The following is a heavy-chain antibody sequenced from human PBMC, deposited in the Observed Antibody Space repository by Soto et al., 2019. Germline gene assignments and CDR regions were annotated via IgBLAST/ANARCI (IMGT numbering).Heavy chain of an antibody. CDR2: IYYSGST. V-gene: IGHV4-31*03. J-gene: IGHJ6*02. CDR3: AREGVSTVTNYYYYYGMDV. CDR1: GGSISSGGYY. Sequence: QVQLQESGPGLVKPSQTLSLTCTVSGGSISSGGYYWSWIRQHPGKGLEWIGYIYYSGSTYYNPSLKSRVTISVDTSKNQFSLKLSSVTAADTAVYYCAREGVSTVTNYYYYYGMDVWGQGTTVTVSS. D-gene: IGHD4-4*01.